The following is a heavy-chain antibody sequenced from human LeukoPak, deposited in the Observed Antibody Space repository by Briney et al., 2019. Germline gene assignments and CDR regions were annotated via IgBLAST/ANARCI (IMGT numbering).Heavy chain of an antibody. V-gene: IGHV4-4*07. J-gene: IGHJ4*02. CDR3: ASGVLLWFGEFMYFDY. CDR2: IYTSGST. CDR1: GGSISSYY. D-gene: IGHD3-10*01. Sequence: SETLSLTCIVSGGSISSYYWSWIRQPAGKGLEWIGRIYTSGSTNYNPSLKSRVTISVDTSKNQFSLKLSSVTAADTAVYYCASGVLLWFGEFMYFDYWGQGTLVTVSS.